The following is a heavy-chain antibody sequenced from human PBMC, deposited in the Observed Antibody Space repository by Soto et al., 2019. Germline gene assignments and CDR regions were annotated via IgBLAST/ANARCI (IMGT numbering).Heavy chain of an antibody. D-gene: IGHD2-15*01. CDR3: ARAPGGSWFNS. CDR1: GGSIIXAGYY. J-gene: IGHJ5*01. Sequence: PSETLSLTCTVSGGSIIXAGYYWXWIRQHPGKGLEWIGYIFYSGNTYYNPSLKSRVTISIDTSKNQFSLKLNSVTAADTAVYYCARAPGGSWFNSWGQGTLVTVSS. CDR2: IFYSGNT. V-gene: IGHV4-31*03.